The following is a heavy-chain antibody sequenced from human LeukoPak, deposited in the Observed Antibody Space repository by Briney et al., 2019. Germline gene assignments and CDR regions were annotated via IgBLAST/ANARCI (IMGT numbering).Heavy chain of an antibody. V-gene: IGHV1-2*02. CDR1: GYTFNVFY. CDR3: ARAEVLYSGYHLDL. J-gene: IGHJ4*02. Sequence: GASVKVSCKASGYTFNVFYMHWLRQAPGQGLEWMGWMNPNSGGTDYAQKFQGRVTMTRDTSTSTAYMELTGLTSDDTAVYYCARAEVLYSGYHLDLWGQGTQVTVSS. D-gene: IGHD5-12*01. CDR2: MNPNSGGT.